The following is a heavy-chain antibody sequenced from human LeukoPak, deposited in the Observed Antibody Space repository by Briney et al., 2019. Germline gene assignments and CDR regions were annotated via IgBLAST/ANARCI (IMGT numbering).Heavy chain of an antibody. CDR3: GRDRLTTVTTFPFGY. D-gene: IGHD4-17*01. CDR2: ISGSGGST. V-gene: IGHV3-23*01. Sequence: GGSLRLSCIGSGFTFSSYAMSWVRHAPGKGLEWASAISGSGGSTYYADSVKGRFTISRDNSKNTLYLQMSSLRAEDTAMYYCGRDRLTTVTTFPFGYWGPGTLGTVSS. J-gene: IGHJ4*02. CDR1: GFTFSSYA.